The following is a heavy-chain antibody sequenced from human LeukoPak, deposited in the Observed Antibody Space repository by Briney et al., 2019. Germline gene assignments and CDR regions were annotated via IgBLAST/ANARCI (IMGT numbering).Heavy chain of an antibody. CDR2: IYHSGST. CDR1: GYSISSGYY. Sequence: SETLSLTCAVSGYSISSGYYWGWIRQPPGKGLEWIGSIYHSGSTYYNPSLKSRVTISVDTSKNQFSLKLSSVTAADTAVYYCARTPITILNWFDPWGQGTLVTVSS. V-gene: IGHV4-38-2*01. CDR3: ARTPITILNWFDP. J-gene: IGHJ5*02. D-gene: IGHD3-9*01.